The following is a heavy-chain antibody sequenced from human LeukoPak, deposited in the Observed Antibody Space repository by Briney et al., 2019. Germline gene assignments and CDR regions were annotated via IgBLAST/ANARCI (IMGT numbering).Heavy chain of an antibody. CDR1: GGSFSDYY. J-gene: IGHJ3*02. D-gene: IGHD3-10*01. CDR2: INHSGSA. CDR3: ARGRITMVRGVIMDDAFDI. Sequence: SETLSLTCAVYGGSFSDYYWSWIRQPPGKGLEWIGDINHSGSANYNPSLKSRVTISVDTSKNQFSLKLSSVTAADTAVYYCARGRITMVRGVIMDDAFDIWGQGTMVTVSS. V-gene: IGHV4-34*01.